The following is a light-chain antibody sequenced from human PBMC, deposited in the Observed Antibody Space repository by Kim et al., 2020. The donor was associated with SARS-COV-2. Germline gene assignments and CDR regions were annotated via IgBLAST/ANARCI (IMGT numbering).Light chain of an antibody. CDR2: NDN. V-gene: IGLV1-44*01. Sequence: QSVLTQPPSASGTPGQRITISCSGSGPDIGIGNFNWYQQLPGTAPKLLIYNDNQRPSGVPARFSGSKSGTSASLTINGLQSEDVADYYCAAWDDGLNGHWVFGGGTKVTVL. CDR3: AAWDDGLNGHWV. CDR1: GPDIGIGN. J-gene: IGLJ3*02.